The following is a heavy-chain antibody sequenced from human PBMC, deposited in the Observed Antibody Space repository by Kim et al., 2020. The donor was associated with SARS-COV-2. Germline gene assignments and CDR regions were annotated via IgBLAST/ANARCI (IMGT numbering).Heavy chain of an antibody. D-gene: IGHD5-12*01. V-gene: IGHV3-64*02. J-gene: IGHJ4*02. CDR3: ARSRDGYNLGSEHFDY. Sequence: GGSLRLSCAASGFTFSSYAMHWVRQAPGKGLEYVSAISSNGGSTYYADSVKGRFTISRDNSKNTLYLQMGSLRAEDMAVYYCARSRDGYNLGSEHFDYWGQGTLVTVSS. CDR2: ISSNGGST. CDR1: GFTFSSYA.